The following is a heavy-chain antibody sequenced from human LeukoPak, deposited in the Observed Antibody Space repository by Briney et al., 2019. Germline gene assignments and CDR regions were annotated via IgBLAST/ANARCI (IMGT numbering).Heavy chain of an antibody. V-gene: IGHV4-30-4*01. D-gene: IGHD2-2*01. CDR1: GGSISSGDYY. Sequence: PSETLSLTCTVSGGSISSGDYYWSWIRQPPGKGLEWIGYIYYSGSTYYNPSLKSRVTISVDTSKNQFSLKLSSVTAADTAVYYCARRNCSSTSCYEVLFDYWGQGTLVTASS. CDR3: ARRNCSSTSCYEVLFDY. J-gene: IGHJ4*02. CDR2: IYYSGST.